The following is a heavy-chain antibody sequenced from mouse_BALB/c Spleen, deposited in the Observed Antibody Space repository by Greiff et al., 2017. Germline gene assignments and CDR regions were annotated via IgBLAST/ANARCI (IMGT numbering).Heavy chain of an antibody. CDR1: GYTFSSYW. D-gene: IGHD2-1*01. CDR2: ILPGSGST. CDR3: ARGDYGNYVYFDY. V-gene: IGHV1-9*01. J-gene: IGHJ2*01. Sequence: VQGVESGAELMKPGASVKISCKATGYTFSSYWIEWVKQRPGHGLEWIGEILPGSGSTNYNEKFKGKATFTADTSSNTAYMQLSSLTSEDSAVYYCARGDYGNYVYFDYWGQGTTLTVSS.